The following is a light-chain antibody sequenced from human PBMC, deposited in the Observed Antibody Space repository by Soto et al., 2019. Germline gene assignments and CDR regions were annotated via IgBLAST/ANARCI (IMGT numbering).Light chain of an antibody. CDR3: QQYAGSPRT. CDR1: QSVGSD. CDR2: GAS. J-gene: IGKJ1*01. V-gene: IGKV3-20*01. Sequence: DIVMTQSPGSLSVSPGERVTLYCRASQSVGSDLAWYQQKPGQAPRLLIHGASSRATGIPDRISGSGSGTDFTLTINRLEPEDFAVYYCQQYAGSPRTFGQGTKVDIK.